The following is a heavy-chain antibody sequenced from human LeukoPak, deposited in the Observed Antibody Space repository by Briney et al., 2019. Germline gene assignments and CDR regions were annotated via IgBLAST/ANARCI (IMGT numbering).Heavy chain of an antibody. CDR3: ARQPEGWYGAYYYYMDV. J-gene: IGHJ6*03. CDR1: GYSINNGYY. Sequence: SETLSLTCTVSGYSINNGYYWGWIRQPPGKGLEWIGSIYHSGSTYYRPSLKSRVTISVDTSKNQFSLKLSSVTAADTAVYYCARQPEGWYGAYYYYMDVWGKGTTVTISS. CDR2: IYHSGST. D-gene: IGHD6-19*01. V-gene: IGHV4-38-2*02.